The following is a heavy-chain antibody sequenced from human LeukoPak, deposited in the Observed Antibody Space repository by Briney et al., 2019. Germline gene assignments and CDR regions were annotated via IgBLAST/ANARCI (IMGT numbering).Heavy chain of an antibody. CDR1: GGTFSSYA. Sequence: GASVMVSCKASGGTFSSYAISWVRQAPGQGLEWMGGIIPIFGTANYAQKFQGRVTITADESTSTAYMELSSLRSEDTAVYYCARAVVPAAIPYYFDYWGQGTLVTVSS. D-gene: IGHD2-2*01. J-gene: IGHJ4*02. V-gene: IGHV1-69*13. CDR2: IIPIFGTA. CDR3: ARAVVPAAIPYYFDY.